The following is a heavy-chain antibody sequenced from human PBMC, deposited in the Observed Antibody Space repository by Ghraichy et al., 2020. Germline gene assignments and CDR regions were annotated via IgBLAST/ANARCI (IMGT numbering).Heavy chain of an antibody. J-gene: IGHJ4*02. CDR1: GGSFSGYY. D-gene: IGHD3-16*02. V-gene: IGHV4-34*01. CDR2: INHSGST. CDR3: ARLAYVWGSYRNHYYFDY. Sequence: SQTLSLTCAVYGGSFSGYYWSWIRQPPGKGLEWIGEINHSGSTNYNPSLKSRVTISVDTSKNQFSLKLSSVTAADTAVYYCARLAYVWGSYRNHYYFDYWGQGTLVTVSS.